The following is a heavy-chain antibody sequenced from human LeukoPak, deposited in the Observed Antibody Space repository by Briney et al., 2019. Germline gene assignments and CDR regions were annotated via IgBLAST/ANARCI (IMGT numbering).Heavy chain of an antibody. D-gene: IGHD2-15*01. Sequence: SGGSLRLSCAASGFTFRSYSMHWVRQAPGKGLERVSYISSSSSPTTISYANSVKGRFTISRDNAKNSLFLQMISLRDEDSAVYYCARDRGMVAFDYWGQGTLVTVSS. V-gene: IGHV3-48*02. CDR2: ISSSSSPTTI. CDR1: GFTFRSYS. J-gene: IGHJ4*02. CDR3: ARDRGMVAFDY.